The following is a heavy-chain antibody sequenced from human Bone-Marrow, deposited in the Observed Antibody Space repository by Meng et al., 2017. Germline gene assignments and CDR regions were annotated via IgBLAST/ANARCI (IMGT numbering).Heavy chain of an antibody. Sequence: EVWLVGSGGGLVQPGGSLRLSCEASGFTFSTYAMSWVRQAPGKGLEWVSAISGSGGDTYYADSVKGRFTISRDSSKNTLFLQMNSLSAEDTALYYCAKGTSGSYWYFDLWGRGTLVTVSS. CDR2: ISGSGGDT. D-gene: IGHD1-26*01. J-gene: IGHJ2*01. V-gene: IGHV3-23*04. CDR1: GFTFSTYA. CDR3: AKGTSGSYWYFDL.